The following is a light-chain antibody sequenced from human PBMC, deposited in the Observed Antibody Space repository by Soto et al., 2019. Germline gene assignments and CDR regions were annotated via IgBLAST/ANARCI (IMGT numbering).Light chain of an antibody. J-gene: IGKJ1*01. CDR1: QSVGSN. CDR3: QQYGSSGT. Sequence: PGERVTLSCRARQSVGSNLAWYQQKPGQAPRLLIYGASNRATGIPDRFSGSGSGTDFTLTISRLEPEDFAVYYCQQYGSSGTFGQGTKVDI. CDR2: GAS. V-gene: IGKV3-20*01.